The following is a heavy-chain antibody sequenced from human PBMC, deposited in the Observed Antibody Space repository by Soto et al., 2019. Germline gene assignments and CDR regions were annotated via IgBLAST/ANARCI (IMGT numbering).Heavy chain of an antibody. J-gene: IGHJ4*02. V-gene: IGHV3-33*01. CDR1: GFTFSSYG. CDR3: AREGYTVVTLDY. Sequence: QVQLVESGGGVVQPGRSLRLSCAASGFTFSSYGMHWVRQAPGKGLEWVAVIWYDGSNTYYADSVKGRFTISRDNSKNTLYLQMNSLRAEDTAVYYCAREGYTVVTLDYWGQGTLVTVSS. CDR2: IWYDGSNT. D-gene: IGHD2-21*02.